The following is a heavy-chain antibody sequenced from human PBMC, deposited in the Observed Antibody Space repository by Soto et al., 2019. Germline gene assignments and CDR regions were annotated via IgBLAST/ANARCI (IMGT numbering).Heavy chain of an antibody. Sequence: PGGSLRLSCAASGFTFSSYAMSWVRQAPGKGLEWVSAISGSGGSTYYADSVKGRFAISRDNSKNTVYLQMNSLRAEDTAVCYCAKERATTTAFDYWGQGALVTVSS. V-gene: IGHV3-23*01. CDR2: ISGSGGST. CDR1: GFTFSSYA. CDR3: AKERATTTAFDY. J-gene: IGHJ4*02. D-gene: IGHD4-17*01.